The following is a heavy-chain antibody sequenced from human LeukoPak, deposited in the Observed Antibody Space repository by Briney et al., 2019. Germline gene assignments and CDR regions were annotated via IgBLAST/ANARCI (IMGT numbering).Heavy chain of an antibody. CDR3: ARRVYNSGWYIDY. V-gene: IGHV3-48*01. D-gene: IGHD6-19*01. CDR1: VFTFSTYS. Sequence: PGGSLRHSCAASVFTFSTYSMNWVRQARGKGLEWDSYISYTNIIYYADSVKGRFTISRDNAKNSLYLQMNSLRAEDTAVYYCARRVYNSGWYIDYWGQGTLVTVSS. CDR2: ISYTNII. J-gene: IGHJ4*02.